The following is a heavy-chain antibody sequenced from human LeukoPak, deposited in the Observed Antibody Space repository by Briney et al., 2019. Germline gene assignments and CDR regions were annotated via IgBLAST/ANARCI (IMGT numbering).Heavy chain of an antibody. CDR3: TTDVLRYFDWLNDY. Sequence: PGGSLRLSCAASGFTCSNAWMSWVRQAPGKELEWVGRIKSKTDGGTTDYAAPAKGRFTISRDDSKNTLYLQMNSLKTEDTAVYYCTTDVLRYFDWLNDYWGQGTLVTVSS. D-gene: IGHD3-9*01. J-gene: IGHJ4*02. CDR2: IKSKTDGGTT. V-gene: IGHV3-15*01. CDR1: GFTCSNAW.